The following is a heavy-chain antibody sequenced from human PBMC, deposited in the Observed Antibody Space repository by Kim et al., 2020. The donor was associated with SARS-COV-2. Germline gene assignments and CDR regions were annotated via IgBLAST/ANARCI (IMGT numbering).Heavy chain of an antibody. D-gene: IGHD3-10*01. CDR1: GFTFSNAW. Sequence: GGSLRLSCAASGFTFSNAWMNWVRQAPGKGLEWVGRMKSIAAGGTIDYAAPVKGRFTISRDDSINMFYLQMNSLKTEDTAMYYCTTTITYSTGDTGGQGTLVTVSS. CDR3: TTTITYSTGDT. V-gene: IGHV3-15*01. J-gene: IGHJ4*02. CDR2: MKSIAAGGTI.